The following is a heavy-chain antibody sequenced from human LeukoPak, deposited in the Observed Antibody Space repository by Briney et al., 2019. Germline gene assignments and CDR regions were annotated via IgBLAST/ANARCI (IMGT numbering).Heavy chain of an antibody. Sequence: ASVKVSCKASGYTFTGYYMHWVRQAPGQGLEWMGWINPNSGGTNYAQKFQGRVTMTRDTSISTAYMELSRLRSDDTAVYYCASRGYCSSTSCPDALDIWGQGTMVTVSS. CDR2: INPNSGGT. CDR3: ASRGYCSSTSCPDALDI. V-gene: IGHV1-2*02. J-gene: IGHJ3*02. D-gene: IGHD2-2*01. CDR1: GYTFTGYY.